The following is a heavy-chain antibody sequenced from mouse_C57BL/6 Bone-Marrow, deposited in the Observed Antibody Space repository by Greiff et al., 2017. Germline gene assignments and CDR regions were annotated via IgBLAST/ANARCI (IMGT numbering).Heavy chain of an antibody. CDR2: IDPSDSYT. CDR1: GYTFTSYW. D-gene: IGHD5-5*01. V-gene: IGHV1-69*01. Sequence: QVQLQQPGAELVMPGASVKLSCKASGYTFTSYWMHWVKQRPGQGLEWIGEIDPSDSYTNYNQKFKGKSTLTVDKSSSTAYMQLSSLTSEDSAGYDCERGDYRFDYWGQGTTLTVSS. CDR3: ERGDYRFDY. J-gene: IGHJ2*01.